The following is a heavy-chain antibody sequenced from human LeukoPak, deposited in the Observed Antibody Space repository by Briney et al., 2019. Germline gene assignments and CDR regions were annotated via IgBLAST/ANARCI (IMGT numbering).Heavy chain of an antibody. CDR2: IYTSGST. CDR3: ASLARSRNAGRLRLLEEY. CDR1: GGSIYSYY. V-gene: IGHV4-4*07. D-gene: IGHD3-3*01. J-gene: IGHJ4*02. Sequence: SETLSLTCTVSGGSIYSYYWSWIRQPPGKGLEWIGRIYTSGSTNYNPSLKSRVTISVDTSKNQFSLKLSSVTAADTAVYYCASLARSRNAGRLRLLEEYWGQGTLVTVSS.